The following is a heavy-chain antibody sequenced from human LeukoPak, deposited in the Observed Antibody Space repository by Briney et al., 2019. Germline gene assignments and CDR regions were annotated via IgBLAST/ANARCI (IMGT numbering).Heavy chain of an antibody. CDR1: GGSISSSSYY. Sequence: TSETLSLTCTVSGGSISSSSYYWGWIRQPPGKGLEWIGSIYYSGSTYYNPSLKSRVTISVDTSKNQFSLKLSSVTAADTAVYYCARVSTIFGVVLGDAFDIWGQETMVTVSS. CDR2: IYYSGST. D-gene: IGHD3-3*01. V-gene: IGHV4-39*01. CDR3: ARVSTIFGVVLGDAFDI. J-gene: IGHJ3*02.